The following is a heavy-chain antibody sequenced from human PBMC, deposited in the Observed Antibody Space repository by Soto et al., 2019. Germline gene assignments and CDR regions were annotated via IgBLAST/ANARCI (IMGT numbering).Heavy chain of an antibody. D-gene: IGHD2-2*02. Sequence: SVKVSCKASGGTFSSYTISWVRQAPGQGLEWMGRIIPILGIANYAQKFQGRVTITADKSTSTAYMELSSLRSEDTAVYYCAISIPPGDYYYYMDVWGKGTTVTVSS. CDR2: IIPILGIA. CDR3: AISIPPGDYYYYMDV. J-gene: IGHJ6*03. CDR1: GGTFSSYT. V-gene: IGHV1-69*02.